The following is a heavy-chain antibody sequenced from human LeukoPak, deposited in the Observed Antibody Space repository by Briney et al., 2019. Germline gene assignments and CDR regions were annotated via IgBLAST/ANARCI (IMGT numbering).Heavy chain of an antibody. CDR1: GYTFTSYD. CDR2: MNPSSGNT. Sequence: ASVKVSCKASGYTFTSYDINWVRQATGQGLEWMGWMNPSSGNTGYAQKFQGRVTMTRNTSISTAYMELSSLRSEDTAVYYCARGLDFGVVIYHQDNWFDPWGQGTLVTVSS. J-gene: IGHJ5*02. V-gene: IGHV1-8*01. CDR3: ARGLDFGVVIYHQDNWFDP. D-gene: IGHD3-3*01.